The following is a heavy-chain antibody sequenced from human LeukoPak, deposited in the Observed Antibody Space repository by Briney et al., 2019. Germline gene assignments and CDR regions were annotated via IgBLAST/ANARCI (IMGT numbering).Heavy chain of an antibody. Sequence: ASVKVSCKASGYTFTSYYMHWVRQAPGQGLEWMGIINPSGGSTSYAQKFQGRVTMTRDMSTSTVYMELSSLRSEDTAVYYCARDITMVRGEVYYYYYYMDVWGKGTTVTVSS. D-gene: IGHD3-10*01. J-gene: IGHJ6*03. CDR2: INPSGGST. CDR3: ARDITMVRGEVYYYYYYMDV. CDR1: GYTFTSYY. V-gene: IGHV1-46*01.